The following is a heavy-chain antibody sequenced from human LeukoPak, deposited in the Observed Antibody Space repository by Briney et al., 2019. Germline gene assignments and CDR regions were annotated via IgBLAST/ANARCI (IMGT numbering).Heavy chain of an antibody. Sequence: PSETLSLTCTVSGGSISSSSYYWGWNRQPPGKGLEWIGSIYYSGSTYYNPSLKSRVTIPVDTSKNQFSLKLSSVTAADTAVYYCARHQYYDFWSGYSHFDYWGQGTLVTVSS. D-gene: IGHD3-3*01. V-gene: IGHV4-39*01. CDR3: ARHQYYDFWSGYSHFDY. CDR1: GGSISSSSYY. CDR2: IYYSGST. J-gene: IGHJ4*02.